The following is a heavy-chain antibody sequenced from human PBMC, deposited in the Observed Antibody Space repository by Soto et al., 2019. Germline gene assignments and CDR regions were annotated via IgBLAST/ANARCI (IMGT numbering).Heavy chain of an antibody. CDR3: ATLGYCSGGSCYFHLWYFQH. Sequence: QVQLQESGPGLVKPSGTLSLTCAVSGGSISSSNWWSWVRQPPGKGLEWIGEIYHSGSTNYNPSLKSRVTISVDKSKNQFSLKLSSVTAADTAVYYCATLGYCSGGSCYFHLWYFQHWGQGTLVTVSS. CDR2: IYHSGST. CDR1: GGSISSSNW. J-gene: IGHJ1*01. V-gene: IGHV4-4*02. D-gene: IGHD2-15*01.